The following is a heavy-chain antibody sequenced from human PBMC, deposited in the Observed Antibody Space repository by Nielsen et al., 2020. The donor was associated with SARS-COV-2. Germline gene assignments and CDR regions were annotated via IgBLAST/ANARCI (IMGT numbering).Heavy chain of an antibody. CDR2: IYHSGST. V-gene: IGHV4-4*02. CDR3: ARAYGDTRYYYYYYMDV. CDR1: GGSISSSNW. D-gene: IGHD4-17*01. J-gene: IGHJ6*03. Sequence: SETLSLTCAVSGGSISSSNWWSWVRQPPGKGLEWIGEIYHSGSTNYNPSLKSRVTISVDTSKNQFSLKLSSVTAADTAVYYCARAYGDTRYYYYYYMDVWGKGTTVTVSS.